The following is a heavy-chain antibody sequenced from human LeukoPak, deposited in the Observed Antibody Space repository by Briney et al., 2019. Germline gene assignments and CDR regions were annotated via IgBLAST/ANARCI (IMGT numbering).Heavy chain of an antibody. CDR3: ARHGDFWSGYSDGFDP. CDR2: INHSGST. CDR1: GGSFSGYY. J-gene: IGHJ5*02. V-gene: IGHV4-34*01. Sequence: SETLSLTCAVYGGSFSGYYWSWIRQPPGKGLEWIGEINHSGSTNYNPSLKSRVTISVDTSKNQFSLKLSSVTAADTAVYYCARHGDFWSGYSDGFDPWGQGILVTVSS. D-gene: IGHD3-3*01.